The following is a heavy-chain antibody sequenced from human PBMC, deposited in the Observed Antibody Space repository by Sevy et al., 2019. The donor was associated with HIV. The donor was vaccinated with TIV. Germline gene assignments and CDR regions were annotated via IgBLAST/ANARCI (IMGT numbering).Heavy chain of an antibody. CDR2: INDDGSIT. CDR3: AREDSSSWSFDY. CDR1: GFTFRSYW. Sequence: GESLKISCAASGFTFRSYWMHWVRQAPGKGLVWVSRINDDGSITRYADSVKGRFSISRDNAKNTLYLQMNSLRDEDTAVYFCAREDSSSWSFDYWGQGTLVTVSS. J-gene: IGHJ4*02. V-gene: IGHV3-74*01. D-gene: IGHD6-13*01.